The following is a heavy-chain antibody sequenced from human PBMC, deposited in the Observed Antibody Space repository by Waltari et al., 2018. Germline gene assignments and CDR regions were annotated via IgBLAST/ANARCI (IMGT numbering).Heavy chain of an antibody. CDR3: ARDTGYCSGGSCDAGDY. D-gene: IGHD2-15*01. V-gene: IGHV1-69*04. CDR2: IIPILGIA. J-gene: IGHJ4*02. CDR1: GGTFSSYA. Sequence: QVQLVQSGAEVKKPGSSVKVSCKASGGTFSSYAIRWVRQAPGQGLEWMGGIIPILGIANYAQKFQGRVTITADESTSTAYMELSSLRSEDTAVYYCARDTGYCSGGSCDAGDYWGQGTLVTVSS.